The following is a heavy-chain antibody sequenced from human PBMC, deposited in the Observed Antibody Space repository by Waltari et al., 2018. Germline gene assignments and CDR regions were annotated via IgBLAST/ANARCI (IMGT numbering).Heavy chain of an antibody. CDR1: GGSISSSNW. V-gene: IGHV4-4*02. CDR2: IYHSGIT. D-gene: IGHD6-13*01. CDR3: AREPGTPLEAAGLFDY. Sequence: QVQLQESGPGLVKPSGTLSLTCAVSGGSISSSNWWSWVRQPPGKGLEWIGEIYHSGITTYNPSLKSRVTISVDKSKNQFSLKLSSVTAADPAVYYCAREPGTPLEAAGLFDYWGQGTLVTVSS. J-gene: IGHJ4*02.